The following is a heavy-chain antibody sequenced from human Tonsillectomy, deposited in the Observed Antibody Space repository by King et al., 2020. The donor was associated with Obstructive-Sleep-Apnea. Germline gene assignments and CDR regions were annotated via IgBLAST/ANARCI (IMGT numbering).Heavy chain of an antibody. CDR2: IYYSGST. J-gene: IGHJ4*02. CDR3: ARSSITMIVVPPFDY. V-gene: IGHV4-31*03. Sequence: QLQESGPGLVKPSQTLSLTCTVSVGSISSGGYYWSWIRQHPGKGLEWIGYIYYSGSTYYNPSLKSRVTISVDTSKNQFSLKLCSVTAADTAVYYCARSSITMIVVPPFDYWGQGTLVTVSS. CDR1: VGSISSGGYY. D-gene: IGHD3-22*01.